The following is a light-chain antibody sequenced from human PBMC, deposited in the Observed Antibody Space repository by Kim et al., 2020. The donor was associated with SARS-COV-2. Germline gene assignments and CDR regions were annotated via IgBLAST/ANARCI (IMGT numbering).Light chain of an antibody. J-gene: IGKJ4*01. CDR1: QSVSGN. CDR2: GAS. CDR3: QQYHKWPPLT. Sequence: EIVMTQSPATLSVSPGERVTLSCRASQSVSGNLAWYQQKPGQAPRLLISGASIRATGIPVRFSGSGSGTEFTLTINSLQSEDFAVYYCQQYHKWPPLTFGGGTKVDIK. V-gene: IGKV3-15*01.